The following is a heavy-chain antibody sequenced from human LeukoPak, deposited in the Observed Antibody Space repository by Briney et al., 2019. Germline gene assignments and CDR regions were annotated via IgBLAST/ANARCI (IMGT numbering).Heavy chain of an antibody. CDR2: IYYSGST. CDR1: GGSISSSSYY. CDR3: ARGMAWFDP. Sequence: SETLSLTCTVSGGSISSSSYYWGWIRRPPGKGLEWIGSIYYSGSTYYNPSLKSRVTISVDTSKNQFSLKLSSVTAADPAVYYCARGMAWFDPWGQGTLVTVSS. V-gene: IGHV4-39*01. J-gene: IGHJ5*02. D-gene: IGHD5-24*01.